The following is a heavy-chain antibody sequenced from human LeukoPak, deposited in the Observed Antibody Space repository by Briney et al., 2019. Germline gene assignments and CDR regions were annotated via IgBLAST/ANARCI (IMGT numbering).Heavy chain of an antibody. V-gene: IGHV3-48*02. J-gene: IGHJ4*02. D-gene: IGHD2/OR15-2a*01. CDR3: ARDVSFLGTLHY. CDR1: GFTFSSYS. CDR2: ISTSSGTI. Sequence: GGSLRLSCAASGFTFSSYSMNWVRQAPGKGLEWVSYISTSSGTIYYADSVKGRFTISRDNAKNSLFLQMSSLRDEDTAVYYCARDVSFLGTLHYWGQGTLVTVSS.